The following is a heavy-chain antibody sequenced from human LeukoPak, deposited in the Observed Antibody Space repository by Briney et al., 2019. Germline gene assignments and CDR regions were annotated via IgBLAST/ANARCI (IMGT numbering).Heavy chain of an antibody. J-gene: IGHJ4*02. CDR3: ARRLGYCSGGSCYGSFDY. V-gene: IGHV3-48*03. Sequence: GGSLTLSCAASGFTFSSYEMNWVRQAPGKGLEWVSYISSSGGTIYYADSVRGRFTISRDNAKNSLYLQMNSLRAEDTAVYYCARRLGYCSGGSCYGSFDYWGQGTLVTVSS. D-gene: IGHD2-15*01. CDR2: ISSSGGTI. CDR1: GFTFSSYE.